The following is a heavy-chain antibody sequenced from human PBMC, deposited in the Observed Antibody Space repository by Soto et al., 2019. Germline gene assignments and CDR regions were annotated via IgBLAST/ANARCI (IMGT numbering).Heavy chain of an antibody. D-gene: IGHD2-15*01. CDR1: GGSISSNY. CDR3: ARRPGAAPDTHFDC. Sequence: SETLSLTCTVSGGSISSNYWSWIRQPPGKGLEWIGYIYYSGSTTYNPSLQSRVTISVDTSENQFSLKLNSVTAADTTVYYCARRPGAAPDTHFDCWGQGTLVTVSS. CDR2: IYYSGST. J-gene: IGHJ4*02. V-gene: IGHV4-59*01.